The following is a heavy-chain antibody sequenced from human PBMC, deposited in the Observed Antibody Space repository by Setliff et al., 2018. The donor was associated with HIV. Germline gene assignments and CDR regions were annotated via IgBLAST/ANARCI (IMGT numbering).Heavy chain of an antibody. Sequence: GASVKVSCKASGSTFTGYYVHWVRQAPGQGLEWMGWINPNSGGTYYAQNFQGRVTMTRDTSISTVYMELSNLRSDDSAVYYCARAGGGATDQAFDIWGQGTMVTVSS. CDR1: GSTFTGYY. V-gene: IGHV1-2*02. D-gene: IGHD2-2*01. J-gene: IGHJ3*02. CDR2: INPNSGGT. CDR3: ARAGGGATDQAFDI.